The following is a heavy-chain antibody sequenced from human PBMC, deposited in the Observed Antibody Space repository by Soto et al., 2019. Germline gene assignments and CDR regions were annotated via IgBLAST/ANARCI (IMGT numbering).Heavy chain of an antibody. J-gene: IGHJ4*02. V-gene: IGHV3-23*01. D-gene: IGHD4-4*01. Sequence: EVQLLESGGGLVQPGGSLRLSCAASGFTFSSYAMSWVRQAPGKGLEWVSAISGSGGSTYYADSVKGRFTISRGNSKNTLYLQMNSLRAEDTAVYYCAKLPVVTTREYYFDYWGQGTLVTVSS. CDR3: AKLPVVTTREYYFDY. CDR1: GFTFSSYA. CDR2: ISGSGGST.